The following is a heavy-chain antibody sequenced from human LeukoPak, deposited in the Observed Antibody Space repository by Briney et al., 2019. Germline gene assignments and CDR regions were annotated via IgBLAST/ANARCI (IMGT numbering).Heavy chain of an antibody. CDR1: GFTFSSYG. J-gene: IGHJ4*02. CDR3: AKGRDGSLQFDY. V-gene: IGHV3-33*06. D-gene: IGHD1-26*01. Sequence: GRSLRLSCAASGFTFSSYGMHWVRQAPGKGLEWVAVIWYDGSNKYYADSVKGRFTISRDNSKNTLYLQMNSLRAEDTAVYYCAKGRDGSLQFDYWGQGTLVTVSS. CDR2: IWYDGSNK.